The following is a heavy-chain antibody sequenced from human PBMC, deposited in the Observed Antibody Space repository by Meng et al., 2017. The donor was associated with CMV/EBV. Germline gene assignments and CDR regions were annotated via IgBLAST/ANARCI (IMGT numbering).Heavy chain of an antibody. J-gene: IGHJ4*02. Sequence: GGSLRLSCAASGFTFSSYGVHWVRQAPGKGLEWVAFIRYDGSNKYYADSVKGRFTISRDNSKNTLYLQMNSLRAEDTAVYYCAKDLSCSSTSCYLYWGQGMLVTVSS. D-gene: IGHD2-2*01. CDR1: GFTFSSYG. V-gene: IGHV3-30*02. CDR3: AKDLSCSSTSCYLY. CDR2: IRYDGSNK.